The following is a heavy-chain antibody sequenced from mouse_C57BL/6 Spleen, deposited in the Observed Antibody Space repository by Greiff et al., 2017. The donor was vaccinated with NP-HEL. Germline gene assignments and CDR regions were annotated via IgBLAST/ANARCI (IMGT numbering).Heavy chain of an antibody. V-gene: IGHV1-19*01. CDR1: GYTFTDYY. J-gene: IGHJ4*01. Sequence: VQLQQSGPVLVKPGASVKMSCKASGYTFTDYYMNWVKQSHGKSLEWIGVINPYNGGTSYNQKFKGKATLTVDKSSSTAYMELNSLTSEDSAVYYCARRTTVVDGYAMDYWGQGTSVTVSS. CDR2: INPYNGGT. CDR3: ARRTTVVDGYAMDY. D-gene: IGHD1-1*01.